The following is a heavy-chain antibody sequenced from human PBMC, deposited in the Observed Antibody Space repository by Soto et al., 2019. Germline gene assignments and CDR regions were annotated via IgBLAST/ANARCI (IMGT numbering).Heavy chain of an antibody. CDR1: GGSISSSNW. CDR2: IYHSGST. CDR3: ARSGYCSSTSCYRASYFDY. D-gene: IGHD2-2*01. J-gene: IGHJ4*02. Sequence: QVQLQESGPGLVKPSGTLSLTCAVSGGSISSSNWWSWVRQPPGKGLEWIGEIYHSGSTNYNPSLKSRVTISVDKSKNQFSLKLSSVTAADTAVYYCARSGYCSSTSCYRASYFDYWGQGTLVTVSS. V-gene: IGHV4-4*02.